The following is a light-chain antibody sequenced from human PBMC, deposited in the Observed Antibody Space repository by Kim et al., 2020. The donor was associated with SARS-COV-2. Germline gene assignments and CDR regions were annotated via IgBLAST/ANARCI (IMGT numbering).Light chain of an antibody. J-gene: IGKJ2*01. CDR3: QQYHNWPYT. CDR1: QTVSTN. Sequence: SVSPREGATLACRASQTVSTNLAWYHQIPGQAPRLLIHSASTRASGSPARFSGSGSGTEFTLTISSLQSEDFGVYYCQQYHNWPYTFGQGTKLEI. CDR2: SAS. V-gene: IGKV3-15*01.